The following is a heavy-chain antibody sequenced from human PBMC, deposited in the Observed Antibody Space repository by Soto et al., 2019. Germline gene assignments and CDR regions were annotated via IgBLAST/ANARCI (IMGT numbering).Heavy chain of an antibody. CDR1: GYTFTGYY. CDR2: INPNSGGT. CDR3: ARLNPYYYGMDV. Sequence: ASVKVSCKASGYTFTGYYMHWLRQAPGQGLEWMGWINPNSGGTNYAQKFQGWVTMTRDTSISTAYMELSRLRSDDTAMYYCARLNPYYYGMDVWGQGTTVTVSS. V-gene: IGHV1-2*04. J-gene: IGHJ6*02.